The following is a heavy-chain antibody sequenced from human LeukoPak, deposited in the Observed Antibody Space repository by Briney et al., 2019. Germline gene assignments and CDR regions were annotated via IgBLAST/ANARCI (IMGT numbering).Heavy chain of an antibody. Sequence: PGGSLRLSCAASGFTFRSFWMSWVRQAPGKGLEWVANIKQDGSERYYMDSVKGRFTISRDNAENSLYLRLSSLRAEDTAVYYCAREPYYYYYYMDVWGKGTTVTVSS. CDR2: IKQDGSER. V-gene: IGHV3-7*01. CDR1: GFTFRSFW. CDR3: AREPYYYYYYMDV. J-gene: IGHJ6*03.